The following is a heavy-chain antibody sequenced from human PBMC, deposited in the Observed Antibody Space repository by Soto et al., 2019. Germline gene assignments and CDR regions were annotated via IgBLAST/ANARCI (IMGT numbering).Heavy chain of an antibody. CDR3: ARERIGVAGMYYFDY. CDR2: ISSSSSTI. D-gene: IGHD6-19*01. CDR1: GFTFSAYS. J-gene: IGHJ4*02. Sequence: VQLVESGGGLVQPGGSLRLSCAASGFTFSAYSMNWVRQAPGKGLEWVSYISSSSSTIYYADSVKGRFTISRDNAKNSLYLQMNSLRDGDTAVYYCARERIGVAGMYYFDYWGQGTLVTVSS. V-gene: IGHV3-48*02.